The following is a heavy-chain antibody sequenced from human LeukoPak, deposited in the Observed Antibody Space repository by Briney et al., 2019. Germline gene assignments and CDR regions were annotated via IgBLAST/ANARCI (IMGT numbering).Heavy chain of an antibody. CDR3: ARDSSVCEFDV. J-gene: IGHJ3*01. Sequence: GGSLRLSCAASGFTFSPYTMHWFRQPPGKGLEWVSYINTGSTTIYYADSVKGRFTISRDNAKNSLYLHMNSVRAEDTAVYYCARDSSVCEFDVWGQGTMVTVSS. CDR1: GFTFSPYT. V-gene: IGHV3-48*01. D-gene: IGHD6-6*01. CDR2: INTGSTTI.